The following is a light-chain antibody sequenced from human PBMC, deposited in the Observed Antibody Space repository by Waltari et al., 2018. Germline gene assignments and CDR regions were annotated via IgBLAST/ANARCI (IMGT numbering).Light chain of an antibody. CDR3: QSYDISLSAYV. Sequence: QSVLTQPPSVSGAPGQRVTLSCTGSSSNIGAGYDVHWYQQLPGTAPKLLIHGNSNRPSGGPDRFSGSKSGPSASLAITGLQADDEADYFCQSYDISLSAYVFGTGTKVTVL. CDR2: GNS. J-gene: IGLJ1*01. CDR1: SSNIGAGYD. V-gene: IGLV1-40*01.